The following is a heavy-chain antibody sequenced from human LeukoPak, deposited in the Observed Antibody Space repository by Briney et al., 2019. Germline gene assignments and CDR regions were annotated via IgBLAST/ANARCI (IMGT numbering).Heavy chain of an antibody. D-gene: IGHD2-21*02. CDR3: ARVVAGDWANFDS. J-gene: IGHJ4*02. Sequence: GGSLRLSCAASGFSFDDYGMSWVRQAPGKGLEWVSGINSDGSSTNYADSVKGRFTISRDNAKNTLYLQMNSLRPEDTAVYYCARVVAGDWANFDSWGQGTLVTVPS. CDR2: INSDGSST. V-gene: IGHV3-20*04. CDR1: GFSFDDYG.